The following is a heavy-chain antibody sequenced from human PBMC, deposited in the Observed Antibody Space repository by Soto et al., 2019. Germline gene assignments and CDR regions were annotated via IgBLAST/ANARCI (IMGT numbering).Heavy chain of an antibody. CDR2: IIPNFGST. CDR1: GGSFGTYA. Sequence: QVQLVQSGAEVKKPGSSVKVSCKASGGSFGTYAVSWVRQAPGQGLEWMGAIIPNFGSTNYAQKFQGRLTITADESTSTAYMELSRPKSEDTAVYYCAREDSSPFYYGVDVWGQGTTVTVSS. CDR3: AREDSSPFYYGVDV. V-gene: IGHV1-69*01. D-gene: IGHD2-2*01. J-gene: IGHJ6*02.